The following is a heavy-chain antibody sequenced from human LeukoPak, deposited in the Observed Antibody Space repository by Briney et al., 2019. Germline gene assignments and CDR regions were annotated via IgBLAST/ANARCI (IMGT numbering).Heavy chain of an antibody. CDR3: ARLEPSLRGPTFDY. D-gene: IGHD4-17*01. CDR2: INPNSGGT. V-gene: IGHV1-2*02. Sequence: ASVKVSCKASGYTFTGYYMHWVRQAPGQGLEWMGWINPNSGGTNYAQKFQGRVTMTRGTSISTVYMELSSLRYEDTAVYYCARLEPSLRGPTFDYWGQGTPVTVSS. CDR1: GYTFTGYY. J-gene: IGHJ4*02.